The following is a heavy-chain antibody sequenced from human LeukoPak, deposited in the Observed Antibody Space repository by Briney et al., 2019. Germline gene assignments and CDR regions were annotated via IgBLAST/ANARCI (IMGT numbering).Heavy chain of an antibody. D-gene: IGHD5-24*01. Sequence: SETLSLTCTVSGGSISSYYWSWIRQPPGKGLEWIGYIYTSGSTNYNPSLKSRVTISVDTSKNQFSLKLSSVTAADTAVYYCAEGGYNYFGYWGQGTLVTVSS. J-gene: IGHJ4*02. CDR3: AEGGYNYFGY. V-gene: IGHV4-4*09. CDR2: IYTSGST. CDR1: GGSISSYY.